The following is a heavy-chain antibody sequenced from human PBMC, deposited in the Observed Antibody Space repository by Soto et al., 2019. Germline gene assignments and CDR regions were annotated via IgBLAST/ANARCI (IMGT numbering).Heavy chain of an antibody. J-gene: IGHJ4*02. CDR3: ARSVAVPGAHIDY. CDR1: GGSISGSY. V-gene: IGHV4-59*01. CDR2: VYYTGST. D-gene: IGHD6-19*01. Sequence: SETLSLTXSVSGGSISGSYWSWIRQSPGKGLEWLGYVYYTGSTNYSPSLRSRVSISVDTSKNEFSLRLSSVTAADTAVYFCARSVAVPGAHIDYWGQGTQVTVFS.